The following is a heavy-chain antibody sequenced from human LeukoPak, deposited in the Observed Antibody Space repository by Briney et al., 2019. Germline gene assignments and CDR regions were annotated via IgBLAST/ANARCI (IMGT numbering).Heavy chain of an antibody. Sequence: PSETLSLTCTVSGGSISRSNYYWGWIRQPPGKGLEWIGSIYYSGSTNYNPSLKSRVTISVDTSKNQFSLKLSSVTAADTAVYYCARSPVTTSSWFDPWGQGTLVTVSS. CDR1: GGSISRSNYY. D-gene: IGHD4-17*01. CDR2: IYYSGST. V-gene: IGHV4-39*07. J-gene: IGHJ5*02. CDR3: ARSPVTTSSWFDP.